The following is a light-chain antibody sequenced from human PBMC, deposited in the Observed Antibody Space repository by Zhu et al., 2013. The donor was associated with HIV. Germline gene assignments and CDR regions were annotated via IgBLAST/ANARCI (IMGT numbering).Light chain of an antibody. Sequence: SYELTQPPSVSVAPGKTAMITCEGNTIGSEFVHWYQQKPGQAPVLVVYDDSDRPSGIPERFSGSNSGNTATLTISRVEAGDEADYYCQVWDSNGDLRRVFGGGTKLTVL. V-gene: IGLV3-21*03. CDR3: QVWDSNGDLRRV. J-gene: IGLJ3*02. CDR1: TIGSEF. CDR2: DDS.